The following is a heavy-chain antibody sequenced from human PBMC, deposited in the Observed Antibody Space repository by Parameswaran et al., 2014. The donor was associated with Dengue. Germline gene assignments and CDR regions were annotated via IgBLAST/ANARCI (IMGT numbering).Heavy chain of an antibody. V-gene: IGHV2-5*08. Sequence: ARWIRQPPGKALEWLALIYWDDDKRYSPSLKSRLTITKDTSKNQVVLTMTNMDPVDTATYYCAHLIEPPYAFDIWGQGTMVTVSS. D-gene: IGHD1-14*01. J-gene: IGHJ3*02. CDR3: AHLIEPPYAFDI. CDR2: IYWDDDK.